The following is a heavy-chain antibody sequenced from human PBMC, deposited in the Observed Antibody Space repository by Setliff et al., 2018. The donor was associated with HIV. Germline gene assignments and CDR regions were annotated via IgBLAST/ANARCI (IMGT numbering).Heavy chain of an antibody. J-gene: IGHJ6*02. V-gene: IGHV3-30*04. D-gene: IGHD6-13*01. CDR1: GFTFTTYA. Sequence: PGGSLRLSCAASGFTFTTYAMHWVRQAPGKGLEWVAVISIYDGSEKYYADSVKGRFTISRDNSKNTLFLQMNSLRPEDTAVYYCARDCRVGWVFTYGMDVWGQGTLVTVSS. CDR3: ARDCRVGWVFTYGMDV. CDR2: ISIYDGSEK.